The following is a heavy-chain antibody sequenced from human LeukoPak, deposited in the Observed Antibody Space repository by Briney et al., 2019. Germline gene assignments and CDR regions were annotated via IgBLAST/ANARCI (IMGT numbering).Heavy chain of an antibody. V-gene: IGHV1-69*04. J-gene: IGHJ5*02. CDR1: GGTFSSYA. Sequence: SVKVSCKASGGTFSSYAISWVRQAPGQGLEWMGRIIPILGIANYAQKFQGRVTITADKSTSTAYMELSGLRSEDTAVYYCARDKGSSWWENWFDPWGQGTLVTVSS. CDR3: ARDKGSSWWENWFDP. CDR2: IIPILGIA. D-gene: IGHD6-13*01.